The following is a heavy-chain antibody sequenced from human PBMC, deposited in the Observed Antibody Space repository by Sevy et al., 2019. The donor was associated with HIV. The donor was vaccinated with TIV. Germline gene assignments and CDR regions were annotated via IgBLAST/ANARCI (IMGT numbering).Heavy chain of an antibody. CDR1: GFTFSSYC. D-gene: IGHD4-17*01. CDR3: ARAGRLGDLDHFDY. CDR2: ISGSGSKK. V-gene: IGHV3-7*03. J-gene: IGHJ4*02. Sequence: GGSLRLSCAASGFTFSSYCMSWVRQAPGKGLEWVSYISGSGSKKYYVDSVKGRFTISRDNAKNSLYLQMNSLRAEDTAMYYCARAGRLGDLDHFDYWGQGTLVTVSS.